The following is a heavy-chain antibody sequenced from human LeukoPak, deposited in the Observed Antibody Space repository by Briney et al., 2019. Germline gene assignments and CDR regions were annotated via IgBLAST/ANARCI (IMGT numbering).Heavy chain of an antibody. D-gene: IGHD3-16*02. Sequence: SETLSLTCTVSGGSISSYYWSWIRQPPGKGLEWIGYIYYSGSTNYNPSLKSRVTISVDTSKNQFSLKLSSVTAADTAVYYCARHLRLRLGELSLGYWGQGTLVTVSS. CDR2: IYYSGST. J-gene: IGHJ4*02. CDR1: GGSISSYY. V-gene: IGHV4-59*08. CDR3: ARHLRLRLGELSLGY.